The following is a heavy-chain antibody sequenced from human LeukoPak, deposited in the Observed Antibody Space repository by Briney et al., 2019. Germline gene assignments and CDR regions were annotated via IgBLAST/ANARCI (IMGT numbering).Heavy chain of an antibody. J-gene: IGHJ6*03. CDR1: GYTFTSYY. D-gene: IGHD3-3*01. CDR3: ARASDYDFWSGYYNYYYYYMDV. Sequence: GASVKVSCKSSGYTFTSYYMHGVRQAPGQGLEGMGIINPRGWSTSYAQKFQSRVTMTRDMSTSTVYMELSSLRSEDTAVYYCARASDYDFWSGYYNYYYYYMDVWGKGTTVTVS. V-gene: IGHV1-46*01. CDR2: INPRGWST.